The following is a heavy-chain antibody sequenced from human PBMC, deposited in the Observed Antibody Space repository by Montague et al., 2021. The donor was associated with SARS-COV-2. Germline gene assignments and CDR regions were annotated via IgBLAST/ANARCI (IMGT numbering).Heavy chain of an antibody. CDR2: MHFTGKT. V-gene: IGHV4-4*07. CDR3: ARDRFDFGAGRQGTIDF. J-gene: IGHJ4*02. CDR1: GDSITNHY. D-gene: IGHD3-10*01. Sequence: SETLSLTCSVSGDSITNHYWSWIRQPAGKGLEWIGRMHFTGKTNFSPFFSSRLTMSADTSKNQFSLKLTTVTAADTAIYFCARDRFDFGAGRQGTIDFWGQGTLVTVSS.